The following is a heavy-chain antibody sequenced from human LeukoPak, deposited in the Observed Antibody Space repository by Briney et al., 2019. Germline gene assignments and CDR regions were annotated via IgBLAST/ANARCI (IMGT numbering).Heavy chain of an antibody. V-gene: IGHV3-23*01. CDR1: GFAFNTYG. D-gene: IGHD3-10*01. J-gene: IGHJ4*02. CDR2: ISGSDGST. Sequence: PEGSLRLSCAVSGFAFNTYGMTWVRQAPGKGLEWVSGISGSDGSTYHADSVKGRFTISRDNSKNTLYLQMNSLRDEDTAVYYCAKNIGGLDYWGQGTLVTVSS. CDR3: AKNIGGLDY.